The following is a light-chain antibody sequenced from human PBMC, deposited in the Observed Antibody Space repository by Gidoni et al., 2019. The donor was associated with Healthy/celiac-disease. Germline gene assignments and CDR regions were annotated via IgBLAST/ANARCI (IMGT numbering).Light chain of an antibody. J-gene: IGKJ2*01. Sequence: EIVFTPSPATLSLSPGERATLSCRASQSVSSYVAWYQQKPGQAPRLLIYDASNRATGIPARFSGSGSGTDFTLTISSLEPEDFAVYYCQQRSNWPRTFGQGTKLEIK. CDR3: QQRSNWPRT. V-gene: IGKV3-11*01. CDR2: DAS. CDR1: QSVSSY.